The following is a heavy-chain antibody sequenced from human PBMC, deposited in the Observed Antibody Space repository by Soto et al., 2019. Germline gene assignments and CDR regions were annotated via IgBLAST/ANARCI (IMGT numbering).Heavy chain of an antibody. J-gene: IGHJ6*02. CDR2: ISTYNGDT. D-gene: IGHD5-12*01. CDR1: GYTFTRSG. Sequence: QVQLVQSGAELKKPGASVKVSCKASGYTFTRSGISWVRQAPGQGLEWMGWISTYNGDTNYAQTCQGRVTMTTDTSTSTVHMEVRSLRSDDTAVYYCAIEGVAYYYYYGMDVWGQGTPVTVSS. V-gene: IGHV1-18*01. CDR3: AIEGVAYYYYYGMDV.